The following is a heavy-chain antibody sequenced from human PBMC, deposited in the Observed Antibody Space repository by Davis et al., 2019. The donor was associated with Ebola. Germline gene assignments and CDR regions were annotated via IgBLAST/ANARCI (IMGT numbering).Heavy chain of an antibody. CDR1: GFTFSSYA. J-gene: IGHJ5*01. CDR3: ARDQDTSPEWNWFDS. D-gene: IGHD3-3*01. CDR2: ISYDGSNK. V-gene: IGHV3-30-3*01. Sequence: GGSLRLSCAASGFTFSSYAMHWVRQAPGKGLVWVAVISYDGSNKYYADSVKGRFTISRDNSKNTLYLQMNSLRAEDTALYYCARDQDTSPEWNWFDSWGQGTLVTVSS.